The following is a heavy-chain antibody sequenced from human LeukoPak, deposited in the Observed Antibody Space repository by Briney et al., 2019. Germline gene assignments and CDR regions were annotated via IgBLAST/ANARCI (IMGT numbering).Heavy chain of an antibody. D-gene: IGHD1-1*01. Sequence: SETLSLTCTVSGGSISGSDYYWGWIRQPPGKGLEWTGIVYYSGVTYSNPSLKSRVAISVDTSKNQFSLTLSSVTAADTAVYYCARWVTTATTGAFDMWGQGTMLTVSS. CDR2: VYYSGVT. J-gene: IGHJ3*02. CDR3: ARWVTTATTGAFDM. CDR1: GGSISGSDYY. V-gene: IGHV4-39*01.